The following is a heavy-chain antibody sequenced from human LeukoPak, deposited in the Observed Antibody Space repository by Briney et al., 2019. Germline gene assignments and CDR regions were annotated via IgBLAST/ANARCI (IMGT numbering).Heavy chain of an antibody. CDR3: ARDGQRHCTNGGCSVY. V-gene: IGHV3-7*05. Sequence: GGSLRLSCAVSGFTFSDHYMDWVRQAPGKGLEWVANIKERGSETYYVDSVKGRFTISRDNGKNSLYLQMNSLRAEDSAVYYCARDGQRHCTNGGCSVYWGQGTLVTVSS. J-gene: IGHJ4*02. D-gene: IGHD2-8*01. CDR1: GFTFSDHY. CDR2: IKERGSET.